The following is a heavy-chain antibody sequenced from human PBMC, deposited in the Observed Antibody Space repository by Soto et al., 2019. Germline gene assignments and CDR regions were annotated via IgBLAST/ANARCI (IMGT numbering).Heavy chain of an antibody. Sequence: HPGWSLRLSCAASGFTFINYCIHWVRQAPCKGLEWVASIWYDVSNKYYADSVKGRFTISRDNSKNTLYLQMDSLRAEDTAVYYCAREDLRLLDWSAFDYCGQRILFSLSS. J-gene: IGHJ4*02. V-gene: IGHV3-33*01. D-gene: IGHD3-3*01. CDR3: AREDLRLLDWSAFDY. CDR2: IWYDVSNK. CDR1: GFTFINYC.